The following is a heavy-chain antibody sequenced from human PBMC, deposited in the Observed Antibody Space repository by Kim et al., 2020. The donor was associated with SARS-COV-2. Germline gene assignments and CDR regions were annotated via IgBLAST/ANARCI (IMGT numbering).Heavy chain of an antibody. V-gene: IGHV4-34*01. CDR2: INHSGST. Sequence: SETLSLTCAVYGGSFSGYYWSWIRQPPGKGLEWIGEINHSGSTNYNPSLKSRVTISVDTSKNQFSLKLSSVTAADTAVYYCARGASASITMIVVPMGFDPWGQGTLVTVSS. CDR1: GGSFSGYY. D-gene: IGHD3-22*01. J-gene: IGHJ5*02. CDR3: ARGASASITMIVVPMGFDP.